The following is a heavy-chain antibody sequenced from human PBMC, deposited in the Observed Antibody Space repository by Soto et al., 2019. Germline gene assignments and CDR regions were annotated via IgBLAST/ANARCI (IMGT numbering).Heavy chain of an antibody. D-gene: IGHD2-2*01. CDR2: ISYDGSNK. V-gene: IGHV3-30-3*01. J-gene: IGHJ6*02. CDR3: ASSPRGYCSSTSCRELGNYYGMDV. Sequence: PGGSLRLSCAASGFTFSSYAMHWVRQAPGKGLEWVAVISYDGSNKYYADSVKGRFTISRDNSKNTLYLQMNSLRAEDTAVYYCASSPRGYCSSTSCRELGNYYGMDVWGQGTTVTVSS. CDR1: GFTFSSYA.